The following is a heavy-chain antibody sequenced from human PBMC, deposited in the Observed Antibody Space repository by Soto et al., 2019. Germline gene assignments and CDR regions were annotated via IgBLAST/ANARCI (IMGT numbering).Heavy chain of an antibody. D-gene: IGHD4-17*01. CDR1: GLTVSNSY. CDR3: ARDTTVTTPTYFAS. V-gene: IGHV3-66*01. J-gene: IGHJ4*02. Sequence: EVQLVESGGGLVQPGGSLRLSCAASGLTVSNSYMNWVRQAPGEGLEWVSILYSDGTTYYADSVKGRFTISRDNSKNTLHLQMHSLRADDTAMYYCARDTTVTTPTYFASWGQGTLLIVSS. CDR2: LYSDGTT.